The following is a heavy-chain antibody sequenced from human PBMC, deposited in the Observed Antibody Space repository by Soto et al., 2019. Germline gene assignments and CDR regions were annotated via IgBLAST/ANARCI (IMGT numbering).Heavy chain of an antibody. CDR3: ASDGSRGATYSGSYLSY. V-gene: IGHV1-3*01. CDR2: INAGNGNT. CDR1: GYTFTSYA. Sequence: ASVKVSCKASGYTFTSYAMHWVRQAPGQRLEWMGWINAGNGNTKYSQKFQGRVTITRDTSASTAYMELSSLRSEDTAVYYCASDGSRGATYSGSYLSYWGQGTLVTVSS. J-gene: IGHJ4*02. D-gene: IGHD1-26*01.